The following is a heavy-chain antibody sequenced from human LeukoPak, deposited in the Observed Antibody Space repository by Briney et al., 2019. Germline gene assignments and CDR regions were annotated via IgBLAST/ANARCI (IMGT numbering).Heavy chain of an antibody. CDR3: ATFGGTSCLIGRCYYGMDV. J-gene: IGHJ6*02. D-gene: IGHD2-2*01. V-gene: IGHV1-24*01. CDR1: GYTLTELS. CDR2: FDPEDGET. Sequence: ASVKVSCKVSGYTLTELSMHWVRQAPGKGLEWMGGFDPEDGETIYAQKFQGRVTMTEDTSTDTAYMELSSLRSEDTAVYYCATFGGTSCLIGRCYYGMDVWGQGTTVTVSS.